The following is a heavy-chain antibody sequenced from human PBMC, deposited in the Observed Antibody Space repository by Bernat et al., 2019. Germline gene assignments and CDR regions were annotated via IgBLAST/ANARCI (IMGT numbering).Heavy chain of an antibody. Sequence: QVQLVQSGAEVKKPGSSVKVSCKASGGTFSSYAISWVRQAPGQGLEWMGRIIPILGIANYAQKFQCRVTIDADKSTSTAYMELSSLRSEDTAVYYCARGPNLDRGVPPEDDYWGQGTLVTVSS. CDR3: ARGPNLDRGVPPEDDY. V-gene: IGHV1-69*04. CDR2: IIPILGIA. J-gene: IGHJ4*02. D-gene: IGHD3-10*01. CDR1: GGTFSSYA.